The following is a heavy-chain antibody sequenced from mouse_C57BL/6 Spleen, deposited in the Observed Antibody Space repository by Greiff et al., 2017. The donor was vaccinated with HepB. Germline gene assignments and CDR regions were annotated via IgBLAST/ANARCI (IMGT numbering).Heavy chain of an antibody. CDR3: ARATTVVATDY. CDR2: ISYDGSN. J-gene: IGHJ2*01. V-gene: IGHV3-6*01. CDR1: GYSITSGYY. Sequence: EVQRVESGPGLVKPSQSLSLTCSVTGYSITSGYYWNWIRQFPGNKLEWMGYISYDGSNNYNPSLKNRISITRDTSKNQFFLKLNSVTTEDTATYYCARATTVVATDYWGQGTTLTVSS. D-gene: IGHD1-1*01.